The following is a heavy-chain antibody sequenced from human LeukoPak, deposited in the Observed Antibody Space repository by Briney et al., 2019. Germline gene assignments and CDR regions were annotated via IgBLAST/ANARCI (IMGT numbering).Heavy chain of an antibody. CDR3: ARQDSSGWYFNGY. V-gene: IGHV4-39*01. CDR1: GGSITSISYY. D-gene: IGHD6-19*01. J-gene: IGHJ4*02. CDR2: IYYSGRT. Sequence: PSETLSLTCTVSGGSITSISYYWGWIRQPPGKGLEWIGSIYYSGRTYYNPSLKTRVTVSVDTSKNQFSLKLSSVTAADTAVYYCARQDSSGWYFNGYWGQGTLVTVSS.